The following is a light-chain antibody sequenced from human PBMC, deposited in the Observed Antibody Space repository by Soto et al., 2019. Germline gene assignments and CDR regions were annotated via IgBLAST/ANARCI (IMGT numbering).Light chain of an antibody. CDR2: GAS. V-gene: IGKV3-20*01. CDR1: QSLSSSY. Sequence: ETVFTKSPGTLSLSPGERATLSCRASQSLSSSYLAWYQQKPGQAPRLLIYGASSRATAIPDRFSGSGSGTDFTLTINRLEPEDFAVYYCQHFGSSLTVGGGTKVDIK. J-gene: IGKJ4*01. CDR3: QHFGSSLT.